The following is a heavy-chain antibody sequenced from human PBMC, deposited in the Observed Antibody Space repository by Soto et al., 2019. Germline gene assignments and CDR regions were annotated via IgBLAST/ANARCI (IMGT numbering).Heavy chain of an antibody. V-gene: IGHV3-21*01. CDR1: GFTFSSYS. CDR3: ASGEWLLSYDY. CDR2: ISSSSSYI. J-gene: IGHJ4*02. Sequence: GGSLRLSCAASGFTFSSYSMNWVRQAPGKGLEWVASISSSSSYIYYADSVKGRFTISRDNSKNTLYLQMNSLRAEDTAVYYCASGEWLLSYDYWGQGTLITVSS. D-gene: IGHD3-3*01.